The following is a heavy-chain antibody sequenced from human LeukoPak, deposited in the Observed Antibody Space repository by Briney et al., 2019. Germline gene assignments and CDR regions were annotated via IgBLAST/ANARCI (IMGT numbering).Heavy chain of an antibody. CDR2: IYYSGST. CDR3: ARDLGATPADP. J-gene: IGHJ5*02. Sequence: SETLSLTCTVSGGSISSSSYYWGWIRQPPGKGLEWIGSIYYSGSTYYNPSLKSRVTISVDTSKNQFSLKLSSVTAADTAVYYCARDLGATPADPWGQGTLVTVSS. D-gene: IGHD1-26*01. CDR1: GGSISSSSYY. V-gene: IGHV4-39*07.